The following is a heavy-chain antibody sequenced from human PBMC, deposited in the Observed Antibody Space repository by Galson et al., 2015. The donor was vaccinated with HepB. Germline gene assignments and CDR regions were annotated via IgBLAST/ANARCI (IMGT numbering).Heavy chain of an antibody. CDR2: IDPNSGGT. D-gene: IGHD2-15*01. J-gene: IGHJ6*02. CDR1: GYSFTGYY. Sequence: SVKVSCKASGYSFTGYYMHWVRQAPGQGLEWMGLIDPNSGGTNYAQKFQGWVTMTRDTSISTAYMELSRLRSDDTAVYYCARARRDCSGGSCYGAGYYGMDVWVQGTTVTVSS. CDR3: ARARRDCSGGSCYGAGYYGMDV. V-gene: IGHV1-2*04.